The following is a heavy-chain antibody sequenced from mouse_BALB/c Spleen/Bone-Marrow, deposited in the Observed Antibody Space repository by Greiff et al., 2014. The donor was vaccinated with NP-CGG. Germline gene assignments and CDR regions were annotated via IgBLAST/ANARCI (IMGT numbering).Heavy chain of an antibody. CDR3: GRWGDGYYYAMDY. CDR2: INPFNGDT. J-gene: IGHJ4*01. V-gene: IGHV1-37*01. Sequence: VQLQQFGPDLVKPGASVKLSCKASGYSFTGYFLNWVRQSHGKSLEWIGRINPFNGDTFYNQKFKGKATLTVDKSSTTAHMELLSLTSEDSAVYYCGRWGDGYYYAMDYWGQGTSVTVSS. CDR1: GYSFTGYF. D-gene: IGHD2-3*01.